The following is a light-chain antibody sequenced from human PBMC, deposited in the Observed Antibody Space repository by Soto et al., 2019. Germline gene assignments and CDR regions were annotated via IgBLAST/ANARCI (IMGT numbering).Light chain of an antibody. Sequence: QSVLTQPHSVSGSPGQSVTISCTGTSSDVGGYKHVSWYQHHPGKAPKLIIYDVTERPSGVPDRFSGSRSGNTASLTISGLQAEDEADYYCCSYTGSSSDVFGIGNKVTVL. J-gene: IGLJ1*01. CDR3: CSYTGSSSDV. V-gene: IGLV2-11*01. CDR2: DVT. CDR1: SSDVGGYKH.